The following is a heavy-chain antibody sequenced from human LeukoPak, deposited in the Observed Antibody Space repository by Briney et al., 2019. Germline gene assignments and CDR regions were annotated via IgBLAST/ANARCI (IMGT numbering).Heavy chain of an antibody. V-gene: IGHV3-66*02. CDR3: ARALSPSGGSRGQWS. D-gene: IGHD3-22*01. CDR1: GFTVSSNY. Sequence: PGGSLRLSCAASGFTVSSNYMSWVRQAPGKGLEGVSVIYSGGSTYYADSVKGRFTISRDNSKNTLYLQMNSLRAEDTAVYYCARALSPSGGSRGQWSWGQGTLVTVSS. CDR2: IYSGGST. J-gene: IGHJ4*02.